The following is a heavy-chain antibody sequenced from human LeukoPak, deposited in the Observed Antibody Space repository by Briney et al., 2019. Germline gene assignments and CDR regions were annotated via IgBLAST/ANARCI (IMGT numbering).Heavy chain of an antibody. J-gene: IGHJ6*02. CDR3: ATSGSIRGMDV. Sequence: PSETLPLTCAVYGGSFSGYYWSWIRQPPGKGLEWIGEINHSGSTNYNPSLKSRVTISVDTSKNQFSLKLSSVTAADTAVYYCATSGSIRGMDVWGQGTTVTVSS. CDR2: INHSGST. D-gene: IGHD2-2*02. CDR1: GGSFSGYY. V-gene: IGHV4-34*01.